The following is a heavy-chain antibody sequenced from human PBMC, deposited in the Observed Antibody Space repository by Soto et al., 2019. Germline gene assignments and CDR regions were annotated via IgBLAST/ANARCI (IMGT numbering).Heavy chain of an antibody. V-gene: IGHV3-11*05. CDR3: ARDSGSGSTYTFIDY. CDR2: ISSSSSYT. J-gene: IGHJ4*02. D-gene: IGHD5-12*01. CDR1: GFTFSDYY. Sequence: QVPLVESGGGLVKPGGSLRLSCAASGFTFSDYYMSWIRQAPGKGLEWVSYISSSSSYTNYADSVKGRFTISRDNAKNSLYLQMNSLRAEDTAVYYCARDSGSGSTYTFIDYWGQGTLVTVSS.